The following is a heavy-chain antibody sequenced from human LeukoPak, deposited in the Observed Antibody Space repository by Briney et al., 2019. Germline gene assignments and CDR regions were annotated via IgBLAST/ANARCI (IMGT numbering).Heavy chain of an antibody. CDR1: GFPFSSYW. Sequence: GGSLRLSCAASGFPFSSYWMSWVRQAPGKGLEWVADIKQDGSDKYYVDSVKGRFTISRDNAKNSLYLQLNSLRADDTAVYYCARLTGTTGFDYWGQGTLVTVSS. CDR3: ARLTGTTGFDY. J-gene: IGHJ4*02. V-gene: IGHV3-7*01. CDR2: IKQDGSDK. D-gene: IGHD1-1*01.